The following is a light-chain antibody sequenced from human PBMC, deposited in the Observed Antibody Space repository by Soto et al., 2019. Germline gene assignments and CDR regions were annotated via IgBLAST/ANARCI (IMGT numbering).Light chain of an antibody. CDR1: TSDVGGYNY. CDR2: EVS. V-gene: IGLV2-14*01. J-gene: IGLJ1*01. CDR3: SSYTTSTTVV. Sequence: QSALTQPPSASGSPGQSVTISCTGTTSDVGGYNYVSWYQQHPGKAPKLMIYEVSNRPSGVSNRFSGSKSGNTASLTISGLQAEDEADYYCSSYTTSTTVVFGTGTKVTVL.